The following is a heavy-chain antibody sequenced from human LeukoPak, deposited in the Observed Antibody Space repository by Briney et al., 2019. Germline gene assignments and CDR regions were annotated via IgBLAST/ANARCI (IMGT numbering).Heavy chain of an antibody. CDR2: INPSGGST. CDR1: GYTFASYY. CDR3: ARGHSLYSGSYYGDY. J-gene: IGHJ4*02. Sequence: ASVKVSCKASGYTFASYYMHWVRQAPGQGLEWMGIINPSGGSTSYAQKFQGRVTMTRDTSTSTVYMELSSLRSEDTAVYYCARGHSLYSGSYYGDYWGQGTLVTVSS. V-gene: IGHV1-46*01. D-gene: IGHD1-26*01.